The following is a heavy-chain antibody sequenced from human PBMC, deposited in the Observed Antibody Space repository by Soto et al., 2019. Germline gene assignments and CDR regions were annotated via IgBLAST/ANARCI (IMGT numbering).Heavy chain of an antibody. V-gene: IGHV3-11*01. J-gene: IGHJ4*02. CDR1: GFTFSDYY. Sequence: QVHLVESGGGLVKPGGSLRLSCAASGFTFSDYYMTWIRQAPGKGLEWLSYISDSGRTTYYADSLEGRFTISRDNARNSLFLQMNGLRAEDTAVYYCARSIHLPSTYADSWGQGTLVTVSS. D-gene: IGHD5-18*01. CDR3: ARSIHLPSTYADS. CDR2: ISDSGRTT.